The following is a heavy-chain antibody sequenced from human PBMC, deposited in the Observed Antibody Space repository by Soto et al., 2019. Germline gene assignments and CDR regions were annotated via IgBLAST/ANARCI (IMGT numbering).Heavy chain of an antibody. J-gene: IGHJ6*02. CDR1: GFTFTSSA. CDR2: IVVGSGNT. V-gene: IGHV1-58*01. CDR3: AAAVVVRYYGMDV. Sequence: GASVKVSSKASGFTFTSSAVQWVRQARGQRLEWIGWIVVGSGNTNYAQKFQERVTITRDMSTSTAYMELSSLRSEDTAVYYCAAAVVVRYYGMDVWGQGTTVTVSS. D-gene: IGHD3-22*01.